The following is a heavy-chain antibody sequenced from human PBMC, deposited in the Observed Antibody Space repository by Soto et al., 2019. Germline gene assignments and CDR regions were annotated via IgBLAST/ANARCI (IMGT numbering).Heavy chain of an antibody. CDR1: GFTFSSYG. CDR3: ARDRGRTKTFGGDYYYYYGMDV. CDR2: IWYDGSNK. Sequence: QVQLVESGGGVVQPGRSLRLSCAASGFTFSSYGMHWVRQAPGKGLEWVAVIWYDGSNKYYADSVKGRFTISRDNSKNTLYLQMNSLRAEDTAVYYCARDRGRTKTFGGDYYYYYGMDVWGQGTTVTVSS. D-gene: IGHD1-1*01. J-gene: IGHJ6*02. V-gene: IGHV3-33*01.